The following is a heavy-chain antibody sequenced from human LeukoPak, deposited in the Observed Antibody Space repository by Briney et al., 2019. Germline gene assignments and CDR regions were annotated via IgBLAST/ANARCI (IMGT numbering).Heavy chain of an antibody. J-gene: IGHJ6*03. V-gene: IGHV3-21*04. Sequence: KPGGSLRLSCAASGFTFSSYSMNWVRQAPGKGLEWVSSISSSSSYIYYADSVKGRLTISRDNAKNSLYLKMKSLRAEDTAVYYCARDQYSSSSAGPAHYYYYMDVWGKGPTVTVS. CDR3: ARDQYSSSSAGPAHYYYYMDV. CDR1: GFTFSSYS. CDR2: ISSSSSYI. D-gene: IGHD6-6*01.